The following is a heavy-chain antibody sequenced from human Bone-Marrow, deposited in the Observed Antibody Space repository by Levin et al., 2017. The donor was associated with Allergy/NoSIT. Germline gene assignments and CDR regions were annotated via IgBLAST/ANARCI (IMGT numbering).Heavy chain of an antibody. Sequence: GESLKISCSTSGFSFRYAGMHWVRQGPGKGLEWVSFIWYDGSNKRYTDSVKGRFIISRDNSKNTLFLQMDSLRVEDTAVYYCARALGGQRELIQNPFDSWGQGTLVTVSS. J-gene: IGHJ4*02. D-gene: IGHD1-7*01. CDR2: IWYDGSNK. V-gene: IGHV3-33*01. CDR3: ARALGGQRELIQNPFDS. CDR1: GFSFRYAG.